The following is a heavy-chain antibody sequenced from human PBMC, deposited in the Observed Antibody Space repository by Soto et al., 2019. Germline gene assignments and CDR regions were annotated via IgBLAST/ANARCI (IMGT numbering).Heavy chain of an antibody. Sequence: GGSLRLSCAASGFTFSSYGMHWVRQAPGKGLEWVAVIWYDGSNKYYADSVKGRFTISRDNSKNTLYLQMNSLRAEDTAVYYCARALDYDSSPLDYWGQGTLVTVSS. D-gene: IGHD3-3*01. CDR3: ARALDYDSSPLDY. V-gene: IGHV3-33*01. J-gene: IGHJ4*02. CDR1: GFTFSSYG. CDR2: IWYDGSNK.